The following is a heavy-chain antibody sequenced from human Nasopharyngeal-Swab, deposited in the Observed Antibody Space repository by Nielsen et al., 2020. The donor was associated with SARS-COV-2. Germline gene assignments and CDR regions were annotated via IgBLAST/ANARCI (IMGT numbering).Heavy chain of an antibody. CDR2: IYSGGST. J-gene: IGHJ4*02. Sequence: GESLKISCAASGFTVSSNYMSWVRQAPGKGPEWVSVIYSGGSTYYADSVKGRFTISRDNSKNTLYLQMNSLRAEDTAVYYCAKDVDYDILTGSASNWGQGTLVTVSS. CDR1: GFTVSSNY. D-gene: IGHD3-9*01. V-gene: IGHV3-66*01. CDR3: AKDVDYDILTGSASN.